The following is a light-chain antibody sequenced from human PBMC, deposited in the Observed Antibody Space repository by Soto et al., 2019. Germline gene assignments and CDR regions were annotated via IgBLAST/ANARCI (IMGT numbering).Light chain of an antibody. CDR2: RNN. CDR3: AAWDDSLSGRV. V-gene: IGLV1-47*01. J-gene: IGLJ2*01. Sequence: QSVPTQPPSASGTPGQRVTISCSGSSANIGSTYVYWYQQLPGTAPKLLIYRNNQRPSGVPDRFSGSKSGTSASLAISGLRSEDEADYYCAAWDDSLSGRVFGGGTQLTVL. CDR1: SANIGSTY.